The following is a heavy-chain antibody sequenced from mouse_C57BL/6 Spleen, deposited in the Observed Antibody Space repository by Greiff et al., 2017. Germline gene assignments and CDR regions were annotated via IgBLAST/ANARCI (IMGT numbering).Heavy chain of an antibody. CDR3: ATTVVATRYFDY. D-gene: IGHD1-1*01. Sequence: QVQLQQSGPELVKPGASVKISCKASGYAFSSSWMHWVKQRPGQGLEWIGRIYPGDGDTNYNGKFKGKATLTADKSSSTAYMQLSSLTSEDSAVYVCATTVVATRYFDYWGQGTTLTVSS. CDR2: IYPGDGDT. CDR1: GYAFSSSW. J-gene: IGHJ2*01. V-gene: IGHV1-82*01.